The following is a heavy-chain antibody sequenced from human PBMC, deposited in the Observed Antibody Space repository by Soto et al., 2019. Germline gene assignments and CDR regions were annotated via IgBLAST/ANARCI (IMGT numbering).Heavy chain of an antibody. CDR3: ARFFRGGSYYGY. D-gene: IGHD3-10*01. Sequence: ASVKVSCKASGYTFTNFGVTGVRRAPGQGLEWMGWISANSDTTNYAQKFQGRVTMTRDTSISTAYMELSRLRSDDTAVYYCARFFRGGSYYGYWGQG. J-gene: IGHJ4*02. CDR2: ISANSDTT. CDR1: GYTFTNFG. V-gene: IGHV1-18*01.